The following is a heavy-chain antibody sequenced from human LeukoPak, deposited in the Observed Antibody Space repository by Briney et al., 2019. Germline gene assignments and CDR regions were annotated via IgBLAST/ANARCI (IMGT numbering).Heavy chain of an antibody. J-gene: IGHJ3*02. D-gene: IGHD3-10*01. CDR2: INSDGSST. CDR1: GFTFSSYW. V-gene: IGHV3-74*01. Sequence: GGSLRLSCAASGFTFSSYWMHWVRQVPGKGLVWASRINSDGSSTSYADSVKGRFTISRDNAKNTLYVQMNSLRAEDTAVHYCSTGSGHAFDIWGRGTMVTVSS. CDR3: STGSGHAFDI.